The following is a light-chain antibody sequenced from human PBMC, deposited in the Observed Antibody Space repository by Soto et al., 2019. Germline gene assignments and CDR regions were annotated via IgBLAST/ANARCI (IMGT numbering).Light chain of an antibody. CDR3: QQLNASPLT. CDR1: QGMSSY. V-gene: IGKV1-9*01. J-gene: IGKJ5*01. Sequence: DIHLTQSRSFLSASVGDRVTITCRARQGMSSYLSWFQQKQGRAPNLLIYGASTLQSGVPSRFSGNGSGTDFTITLSNLEPEDFATYDCQQLNASPLTFGQGTRLEIK. CDR2: GAS.